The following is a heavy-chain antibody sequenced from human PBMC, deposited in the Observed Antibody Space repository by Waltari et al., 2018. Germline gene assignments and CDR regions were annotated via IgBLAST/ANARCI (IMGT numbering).Heavy chain of an antibody. D-gene: IGHD6-6*01. CDR2: IYYSGRA. CDR3: ARGRIAARTTSYYMDV. CDR1: GGSLSSYY. Sequence: QVQLQESGPGLVKPSETLSLTCTVSGGSLSSYYWSWISPHPGKGMEWNAYIYYSGRANYVPTRKRRITISVDTTNDQFSLKLSPVTAADTAVYYCARGRIAARTTSYYMDVWGKGTTVTVSS. J-gene: IGHJ6*03. V-gene: IGHV4-59*01.